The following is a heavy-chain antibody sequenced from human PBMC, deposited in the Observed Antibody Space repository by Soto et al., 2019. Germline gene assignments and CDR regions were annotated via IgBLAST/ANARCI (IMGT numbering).Heavy chain of an antibody. D-gene: IGHD3-10*01. J-gene: IGHJ6*02. CDR1: GGTFSSYT. Sequence: QVQLVQSGAEVKKPGSSVKVSCKASGGTFSSYTISWVRQAPGQGLEWMGRIIPILGIAKYAKKFQGRVTITADKCTSTAYMELSSLRSEDTAVYYCARTGGSGIRYGMDVWGQGTTVTVSS. V-gene: IGHV1-69*02. CDR2: IIPILGIA. CDR3: ARTGGSGIRYGMDV.